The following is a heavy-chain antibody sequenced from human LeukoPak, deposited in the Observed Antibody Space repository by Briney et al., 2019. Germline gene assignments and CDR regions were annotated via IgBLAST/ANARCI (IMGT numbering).Heavy chain of an antibody. CDR2: IYYSGST. Sequence: SETLSLTCTVSGVSISSYYWSWIRQPPGKGLEGVGYIYYSGSTNYNPSLKSRVAISVDTSKKQFALKLSSVTAADTAVYYCARTIPSYYYDSSGFSIFDYWGQGTLVTVSS. CDR1: GVSISSYY. CDR3: ARTIPSYYYDSSGFSIFDY. D-gene: IGHD3-22*01. V-gene: IGHV4-59*01. J-gene: IGHJ4*02.